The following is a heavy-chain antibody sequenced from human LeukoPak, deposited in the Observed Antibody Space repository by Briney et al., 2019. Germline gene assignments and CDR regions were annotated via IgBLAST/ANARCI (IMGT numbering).Heavy chain of an antibody. Sequence: SQTLSLTCTVSGGSISSGGYYWSWIRQHPGKGLEWIGYIYYSGSTYYNPSLKSPVTISVDTSKNQFSLKLSSVTAADTAVYYCARCWLRRFDYWGQGTLVTVSS. CDR1: GGSISSGGYY. V-gene: IGHV4-31*01. D-gene: IGHD5-12*01. CDR3: ARCWLRRFDY. J-gene: IGHJ4*02. CDR2: IYYSGST.